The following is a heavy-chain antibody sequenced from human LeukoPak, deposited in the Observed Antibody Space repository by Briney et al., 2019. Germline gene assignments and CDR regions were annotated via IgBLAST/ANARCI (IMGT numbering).Heavy chain of an antibody. CDR3: AKDDFIVVVVAATPFDY. CDR2: ISGSGGST. J-gene: IGHJ4*02. CDR1: GFTFSSYA. V-gene: IGHV3-23*01. D-gene: IGHD2-15*01. Sequence: PGGSLRLSCAASGFTFSSYAMSWVRQAPGKGLEWVSAISGSGGSTYYADSVKGRFTISRDNSKNTLYPQMNSLRAEDTAVYYCAKDDFIVVVVAATPFDYWGQGTLVTVSS.